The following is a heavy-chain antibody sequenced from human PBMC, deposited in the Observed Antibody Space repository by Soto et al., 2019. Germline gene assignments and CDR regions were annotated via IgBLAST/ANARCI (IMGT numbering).Heavy chain of an antibody. CDR3: ARDVEMATILVGAFDI. CDR1: GFTFSSYS. D-gene: IGHD5-12*01. V-gene: IGHV3-21*01. J-gene: IGHJ3*02. CDR2: ISSSSSYI. Sequence: GGSLRLSCAASGFTFSSYSMNWVRQAPGKGLEWVSSISSSSSYIYYADSVKGRFTISRDNAKNSLYLQMNSLRDEDTAVYYCARDVEMATILVGAFDIWGQGTMVTVSS.